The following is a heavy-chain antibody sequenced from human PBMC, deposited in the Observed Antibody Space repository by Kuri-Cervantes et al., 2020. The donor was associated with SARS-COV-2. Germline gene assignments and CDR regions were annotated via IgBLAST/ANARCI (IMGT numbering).Heavy chain of an antibody. CDR3: ARVRAMDM. V-gene: IGHV3-48*03. CDR2: ISPTASTI. CDR1: GFTVSRNY. J-gene: IGHJ3*02. Sequence: GESLKISCAVSGFTVSRNYMSWVRQAPGKGLEWLAYISPTASTIYYADSVTGRFTISRDNAQNAVYLHMKSLRADDTAVYYCARVRAMDMWGQGTMVTVSS. D-gene: IGHD2-2*01.